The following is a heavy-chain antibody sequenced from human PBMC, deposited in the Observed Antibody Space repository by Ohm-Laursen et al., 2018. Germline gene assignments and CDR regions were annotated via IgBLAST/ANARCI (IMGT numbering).Heavy chain of an antibody. CDR2: IYSGGST. V-gene: IGHV3-66*01. CDR1: GFTVGNNY. D-gene: IGHD4-11*01. Sequence: SLRLSCAASGFTVGNNYMSWVRQAPGKGLEWVSFIYSGGSTYYADSVKGRFTISRDNSKNTLYLQMNSLRAEDTAIYYCAKYDYSNSFNNWGQGTLVTVSS. J-gene: IGHJ4*02. CDR3: AKYDYSNSFNN.